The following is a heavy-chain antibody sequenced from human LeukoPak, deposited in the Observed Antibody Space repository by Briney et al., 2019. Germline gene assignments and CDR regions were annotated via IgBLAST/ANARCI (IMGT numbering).Heavy chain of an antibody. J-gene: IGHJ3*02. Sequence: SETLSLTCTISGGSISTFYWSWLRQPPGRGLEWIAYIFHTGNSNYNPSLKGRVTISVDTSKNQFSLKVNSVTAADTAMYYCARHPFSDGFDIWGQGTMVTVSS. CDR2: IFHTGNS. V-gene: IGHV4-59*08. CDR1: GGSISTFY. CDR3: ARHPFSDGFDI.